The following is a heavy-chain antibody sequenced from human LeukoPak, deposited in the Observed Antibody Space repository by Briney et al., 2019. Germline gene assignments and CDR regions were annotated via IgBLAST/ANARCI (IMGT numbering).Heavy chain of an antibody. CDR3: AREYYYDSSGYSVDYYYYGMDV. V-gene: IGHV1-2*02. J-gene: IGHJ6*02. Sequence: ASVKVSCKTSGYTFTDYFVHWVRQAPGQGLEWMGWINPNSGGTEYAQKFLGRVTMTRDTTISTAYMELSRLRSDDTAVYFCAREYYYDSSGYSVDYYYYGMDVWGQGTTVTVSS. CDR2: INPNSGGT. D-gene: IGHD3-22*01. CDR1: GYTFTDYF.